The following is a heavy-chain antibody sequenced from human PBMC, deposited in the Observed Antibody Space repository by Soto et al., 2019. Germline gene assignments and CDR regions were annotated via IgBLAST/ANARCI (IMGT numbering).Heavy chain of an antibody. J-gene: IGHJ6*04. D-gene: IGHD6-13*01. CDR3: ARDKTAAAETGEYYYYGMDV. Sequence: SQTLSLTCAISGDSVSSNSAAWHWIRQSPSRGLEWLGRTYYRSKWYNDYAVSVKSRITINPDTSKNQFSLQLNSVTPEDTAVYYCARDKTAAAETGEYYYYGMDVWGKGTTVTVSS. V-gene: IGHV6-1*01. CDR2: TYYRSKWYN. CDR1: GDSVSSNSAA.